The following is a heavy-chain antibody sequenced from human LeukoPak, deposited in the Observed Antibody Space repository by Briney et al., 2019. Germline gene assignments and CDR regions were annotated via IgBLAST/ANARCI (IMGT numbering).Heavy chain of an antibody. V-gene: IGHV4-59*01. D-gene: IGHD3/OR15-3a*01. Sequence: SETLSLTCTVSGSMYNYYWSWIRQPPGKGLEWIGYIHYNGITNYNPSLKSRVTMSLDTSKNQVSLKLNSVTAADTAVYYCARERDSSYFDYWGQGTLVTVSS. CDR3: ARERDSSYFDY. CDR1: GSMYNYY. CDR2: IHYNGIT. J-gene: IGHJ4*02.